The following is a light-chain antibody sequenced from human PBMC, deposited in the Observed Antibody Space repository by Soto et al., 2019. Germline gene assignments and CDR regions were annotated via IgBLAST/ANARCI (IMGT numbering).Light chain of an antibody. CDR2: DAS. CDR3: QQRSKWHIT. J-gene: IGKJ5*01. Sequence: EIVLTQSPDTLSLSPGEGATLSCRASQSVSRYLAWYQQKPGQAPRLLIYDASNRAAGIPARFSGSGSGTDFTLTISSIEPEDVAVYYCQQRSKWHITVGQGKRLEIK. CDR1: QSVSRY. V-gene: IGKV3-11*01.